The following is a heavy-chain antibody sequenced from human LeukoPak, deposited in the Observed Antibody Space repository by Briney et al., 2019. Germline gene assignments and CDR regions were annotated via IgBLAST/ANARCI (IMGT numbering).Heavy chain of an antibody. V-gene: IGHV3-30-3*01. CDR3: ARDGNSGNYFDY. Sequence: GGSLRLSCAASGFTFSSYAMHWVRQAPGKGLEWVAVISYDGSNKYYADSVKGRFTISRDNSKNTLYLQMNSLRAGDTAVYYCARDGNSGNYFDYWGQGTLVTVSS. CDR1: GFTFSSYA. J-gene: IGHJ4*02. D-gene: IGHD5-12*01. CDR2: ISYDGSNK.